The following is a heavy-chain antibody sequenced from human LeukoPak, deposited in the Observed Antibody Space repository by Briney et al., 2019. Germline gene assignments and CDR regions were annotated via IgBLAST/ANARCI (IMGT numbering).Heavy chain of an antibody. D-gene: IGHD1/OR15-1a*01. Sequence: SETLSLTCTVSGGSISSYYWSWIRQPPGKGLEWNGYMSNSGSTNYNPSLKSRVTVSVDTSKNQFSLKLSSVTAADTAVYYCARSITGTRSKFDYWGQGTLVTVSS. V-gene: IGHV4-4*08. CDR2: MSNSGST. CDR3: ARSITGTRSKFDY. CDR1: GGSISSYY. J-gene: IGHJ4*02.